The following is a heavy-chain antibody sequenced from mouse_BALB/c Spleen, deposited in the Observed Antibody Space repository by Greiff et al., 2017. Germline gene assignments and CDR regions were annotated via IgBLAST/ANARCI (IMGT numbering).Heavy chain of an antibody. V-gene: IGHV1-69*02. CDR1: GYTFTSYW. J-gene: IGHJ4*01. CDR3: TRNYRYDNYYAMDY. CDR2: IYPSDSYT. Sequence: QVQLQQPGAELVRPGASVKLSCKASGYTFTSYWINWVKQRPGQGLEWIGNIYPSDSYTNYNQKFKDKATLTVDKSSSTAYMQLSSPTSEDSAVYYCTRNYRYDNYYAMDYWGQGTSVTVSS. D-gene: IGHD2-14*01.